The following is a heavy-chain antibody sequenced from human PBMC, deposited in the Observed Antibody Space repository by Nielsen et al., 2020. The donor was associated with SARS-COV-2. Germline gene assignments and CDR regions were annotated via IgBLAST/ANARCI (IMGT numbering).Heavy chain of an antibody. J-gene: IGHJ5*02. CDR1: GGPISSGGYY. CDR3: ARANIIMVREVDRRRPNWFDP. Sequence: SDTLSLTCTVSGGPISSGGYYWSWIRQHPGKGLEWIGYIYYSGSTYYNPSLKSRVTISVDTSKNQFSLKLNSVTAADTAVYYCARANIIMVREVDRRRPNWFDPWGQGTLVTVSS. V-gene: IGHV4-31*03. D-gene: IGHD3-10*01. CDR2: IYYSGST.